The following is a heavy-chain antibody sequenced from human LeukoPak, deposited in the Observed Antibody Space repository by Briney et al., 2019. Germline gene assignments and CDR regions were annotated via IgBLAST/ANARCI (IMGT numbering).Heavy chain of an antibody. CDR1: GGSISSYY. CDR3: ARGRGSYDY. J-gene: IGHJ4*02. V-gene: IGHV4-59*01. Sequence: PSETLSLTCTVSGGSISSYYWTWIRQPPGKGLEWIGYIYYIGSTNYNPSLKSRVTISVDTSKNQFSLKLNSVTAADTAMYYCARGRGSYDYWGQGTLVTVSP. CDR2: IYYIGST. D-gene: IGHD1-26*01.